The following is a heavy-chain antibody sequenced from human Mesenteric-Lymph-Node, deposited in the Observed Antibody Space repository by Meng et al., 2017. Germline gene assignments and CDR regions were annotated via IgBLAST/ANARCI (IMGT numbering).Heavy chain of an antibody. D-gene: IGHD3-3*01. J-gene: IGHJ4*02. CDR3: ANAFFFEY. CDR2: IGSGGASL. V-gene: IGHV3-23*01. CDR1: GFTFSSYG. Sequence: GESLKISCAASGFTFSSYGMHWVRQAPGKGLEWVAGIGSGGASLYYADSVKGRFTISRDNSKNTLYLQMNSLRAEDTAVYYCANAFFFEYWGQGTLVTVSS.